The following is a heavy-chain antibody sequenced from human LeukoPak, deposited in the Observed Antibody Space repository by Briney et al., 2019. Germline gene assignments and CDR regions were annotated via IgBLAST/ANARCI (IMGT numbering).Heavy chain of an antibody. V-gene: IGHV1-2*02. D-gene: IGHD5-18*01. J-gene: IGHJ5*02. CDR2: INPNSGGT. CDR3: AREGSCGHDRGGYSYGSCWFDP. Sequence: ASVKVSCNASGYTFTVYYMHWVRPAPGQGLEWMGWINPNSGGTNYAQKFQGRVTMTRDTSISTAYMELSRLRSDDTAVYYCAREGSCGHDRGGYSYGSCWFDPWGQGTLVTVSS. CDR1: GYTFTVYY.